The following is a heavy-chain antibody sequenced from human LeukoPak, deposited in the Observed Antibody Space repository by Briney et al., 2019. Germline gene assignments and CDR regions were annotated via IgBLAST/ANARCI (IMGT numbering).Heavy chain of an antibody. V-gene: IGHV4-39*01. CDR3: ARLVFGSSWYKNYYYYMDV. J-gene: IGHJ6*03. D-gene: IGHD6-13*01. Sequence: PSETLSLTCTVSGGSISSSSYYWGWIRQPPGKGLEWIGSIYYSGSTYYNPSLKSRVTISVDTSKNQFSLKLSSVTAADTAVYYCARLVFGSSWYKNYYYYMDVWGKGTTVTISS. CDR1: GGSISSSSYY. CDR2: IYYSGST.